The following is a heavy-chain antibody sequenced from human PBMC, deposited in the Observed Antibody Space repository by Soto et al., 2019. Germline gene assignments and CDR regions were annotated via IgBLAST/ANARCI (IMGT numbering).Heavy chain of an antibody. J-gene: IGHJ3*02. Sequence: ASVKVSCKASGYTFTSYYMHWVRQAPGQGLEWMGIINPSGGSTSYAQKFQGRVTMTRDTSTSTVYMELSSLRSEDTAVYYCARDNPFDCSSTSCPNAFDIWGQGTMVTVSS. V-gene: IGHV1-46*01. CDR3: ARDNPFDCSSTSCPNAFDI. CDR1: GYTFTSYY. CDR2: INPSGGST. D-gene: IGHD2-2*01.